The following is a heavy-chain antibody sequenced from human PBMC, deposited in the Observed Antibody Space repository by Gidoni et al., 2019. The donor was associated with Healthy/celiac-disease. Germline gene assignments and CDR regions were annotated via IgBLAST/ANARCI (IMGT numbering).Heavy chain of an antibody. CDR3: ARGPQYSGSASDY. Sequence: EVQLVESGGGLVQPGGSLRLSCAASGFPVSSNYMSWVRQAPGKGLEWVSVIYRGGSTYYADSVKGRFTISRDNSKNTLYLQMNSLRAEDTAVYYCARGPQYSGSASDYWGQGTLVTVSS. CDR1: GFPVSSNY. V-gene: IGHV3-66*01. J-gene: IGHJ4*02. D-gene: IGHD1-26*01. CDR2: IYRGGST.